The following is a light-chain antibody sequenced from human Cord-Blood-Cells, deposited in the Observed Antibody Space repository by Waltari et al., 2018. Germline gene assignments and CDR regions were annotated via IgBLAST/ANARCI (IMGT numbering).Light chain of an antibody. CDR1: SSDVGGYNY. CDR2: DVS. J-gene: IGLJ2*01. Sequence: QSALTQPASESRSPGQSITISCTGTSSDVGGYNYVSWYQQHPCKAPKLMIYDVSNRPSGVSNSVSGPTTGTTASLTISWLQGEYESDYDCSSYTSSSTVVSGGGTKLTVL. CDR3: SSYTSSSTVV. V-gene: IGLV2-14*01.